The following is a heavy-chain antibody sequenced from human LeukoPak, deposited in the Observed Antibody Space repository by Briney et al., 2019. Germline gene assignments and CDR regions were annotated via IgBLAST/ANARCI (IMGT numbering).Heavy chain of an antibody. D-gene: IGHD3-3*01. J-gene: IGHJ5*02. CDR1: GGSISSSSYY. V-gene: IGHV4-39*01. CDR2: IYYSGST. CDR3: ARHTRAGITIFGVVNSLSWFDP. Sequence: PSETLSLTCTVSGGSISSSSYYWGWIRQPPGTGLEWIGSIYYSGSTYYNPSLKSRVTISVDTSKNQFSLKLSSVTAADTAVYYCARHTRAGITIFGVVNSLSWFDPWGQGTLVTVSS.